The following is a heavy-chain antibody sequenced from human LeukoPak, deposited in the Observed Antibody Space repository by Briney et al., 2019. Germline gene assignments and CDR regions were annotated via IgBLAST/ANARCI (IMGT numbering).Heavy chain of an antibody. CDR3: AGSSTVTTFAGYYYYMDV. CDR1: GGSFSGYY. Sequence: SETLSLTCAVYGGSFSGYYWSWIPQPPGKGLEWIGEINHSGSTNYNPSLKSRVTISVDTPKNQFSLKLSSVTAADTGVYYCAGSSTVTTFAGYYYYMDVWGIGTTVTVS. CDR2: INHSGST. D-gene: IGHD4-17*01. J-gene: IGHJ6*03. V-gene: IGHV4-34*01.